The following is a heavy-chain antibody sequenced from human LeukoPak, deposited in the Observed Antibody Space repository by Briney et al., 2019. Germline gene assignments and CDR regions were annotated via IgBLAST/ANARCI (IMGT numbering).Heavy chain of an antibody. J-gene: IGHJ5*02. CDR2: ISPDGSVT. V-gene: IGHV3-74*01. CDR1: GFNLRTFW. D-gene: IGHD1-26*01. CDR3: VSVSGLRSGGES. Sequence: GGSLRLSCAASGFNLRTFWIHWIRQDAGGRLVWVSRISPDGSVTTYTSSVTGRFAISRDNATHTLYLAMNSRRANHAAISDVVSVSGLRSGGESWGQGPPVTVSS.